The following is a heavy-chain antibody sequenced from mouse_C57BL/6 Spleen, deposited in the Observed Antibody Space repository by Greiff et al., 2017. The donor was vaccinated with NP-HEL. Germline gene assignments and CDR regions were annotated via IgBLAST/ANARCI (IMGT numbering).Heavy chain of an antibody. Sequence: EVKLVESGEGSVKPGGSLKLSCAASGFTFSSYAMSWVRQTPEKRLEWVAYISSGGDYIYYADTVKGRFTISRDNARNTLYLQMSSLKSEDTAMYYCTRDRRGGYFDYWGQGTTLTVSS. CDR1: GFTFSSYA. V-gene: IGHV5-9-1*02. CDR3: TRDRRGGYFDY. CDR2: ISSGGDYI. J-gene: IGHJ2*01.